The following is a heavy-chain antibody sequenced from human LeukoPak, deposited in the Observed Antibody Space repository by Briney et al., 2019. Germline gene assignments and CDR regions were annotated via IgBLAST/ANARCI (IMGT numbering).Heavy chain of an antibody. CDR1: GYSISSGYY. V-gene: IGHV4-38-2*02. CDR2: INHSGST. J-gene: IGHJ5*02. D-gene: IGHD3-10*01. CDR3: ARGRLNYYGSGSSPWNWFDP. Sequence: KPSETLSLTCTVSGYSISSGYYWGWIRQPPGKGLEWIGEINHSGSTNYNPSLKSRVTISVDTSKNQFSLKLSSVTAADTAVYYCARGRLNYYGSGSSPWNWFDPWGQGTLVTVSS.